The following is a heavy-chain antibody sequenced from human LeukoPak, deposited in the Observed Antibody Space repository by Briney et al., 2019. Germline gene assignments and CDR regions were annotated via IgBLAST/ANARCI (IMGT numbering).Heavy chain of an antibody. J-gene: IGHJ6*04. CDR3: ARADPSRGLYYYYGMDV. V-gene: IGHV1-69*06. D-gene: IGHD2-2*01. Sequence: ASVTVSFKASGGTFISYAISGVRQAPGQGLEWMGGIIPIFGTANYAQKFQGRVTITADKSTSTAYMELSSLRSEDTAVYYCARADPSRGLYYYYGMDVWGKGTTVTVSS. CDR2: IIPIFGTA. CDR1: GGTFISYA.